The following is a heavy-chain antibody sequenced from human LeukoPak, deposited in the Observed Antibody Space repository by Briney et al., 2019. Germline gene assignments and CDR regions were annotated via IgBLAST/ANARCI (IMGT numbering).Heavy chain of an antibody. V-gene: IGHV1-69*05. CDR1: GGTFSSYA. Sequence: GASVKVSCKASGGTFSSYAISWVRQAPGQGLEWMGGIIPIFGTANYAQKFQGRVTITTDESTSTVYMELSSLRSEDTAVYYCARDLGCCSSTSCWTTFDPWGQGTLVTVSS. J-gene: IGHJ5*02. D-gene: IGHD2-2*01. CDR3: ARDLGCCSSTSCWTTFDP. CDR2: IIPIFGTA.